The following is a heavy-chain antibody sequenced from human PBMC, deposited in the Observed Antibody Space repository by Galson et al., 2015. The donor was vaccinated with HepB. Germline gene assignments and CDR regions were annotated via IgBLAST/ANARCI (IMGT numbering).Heavy chain of an antibody. V-gene: IGHV3-30-3*01. J-gene: IGHJ3*02. D-gene: IGHD3-22*01. CDR2: ISYDGSNK. CDR3: ARESGSGYYLDAFDI. CDR1: GFTFSSYA. Sequence: SLRLSCAASGFTFSSYAMHWVRQAPGKGLEWVAVISYDGSNKYYADSVKGRFTISRDNSKNTLYLQMNSLRAEDTAVYYCARESGSGYYLDAFDIWGQGTMVTVSS.